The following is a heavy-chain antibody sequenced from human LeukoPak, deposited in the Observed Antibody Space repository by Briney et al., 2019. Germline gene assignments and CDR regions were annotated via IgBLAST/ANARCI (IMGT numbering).Heavy chain of an antibody. J-gene: IGHJ4*02. CDR3: ARGDCSGGSCVFDY. Sequence: PGGSLRLSCAASGFTVSSNYMSWVRQAPGKGLEWVSVIYSGGSTYYADSVKGRFTISRDNSKNTLYLQMNSLRAEDTAVYYCARGDCSGGSCVFDYWGQGTLVTVSS. CDR1: GFTVSSNY. V-gene: IGHV3-53*01. CDR2: IYSGGST. D-gene: IGHD2-15*01.